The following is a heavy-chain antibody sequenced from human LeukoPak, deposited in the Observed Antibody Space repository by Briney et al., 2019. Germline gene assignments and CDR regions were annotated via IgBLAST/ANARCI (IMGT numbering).Heavy chain of an antibody. CDR2: IIPFFGTA. V-gene: IGHV1-69*13. Sequence: ASVKVSCKSSGGSFTSYAISWVRQAPGQGLEWMGGIIPFFGTANYAQQFQGRVTITADESTSTAYMELSSLRSEDTAVYYCSYDSSGYYYQAFDPWGQGTLVTVSS. CDR3: SYDSSGYYYQAFDP. CDR1: GGSFTSYA. D-gene: IGHD3-22*01. J-gene: IGHJ5*02.